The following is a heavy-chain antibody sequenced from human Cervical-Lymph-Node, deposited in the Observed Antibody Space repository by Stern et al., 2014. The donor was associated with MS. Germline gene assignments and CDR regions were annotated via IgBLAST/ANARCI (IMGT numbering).Heavy chain of an antibody. J-gene: IGHJ5*01. Sequence: VQLLESGGGLVKPGGSLRLSCAASGFTFTSYSMNWVRQAPVKGLEGISSISRSGTSIYYADSVKGRFTISRDDAKNSLDLQMSSLRVEDTAVYFFAREMRGYNYGYDSWGQGTLVTVSS. V-gene: IGHV3-21*01. CDR3: AREMRGYNYGYDS. CDR1: GFTFTSYS. CDR2: ISRSGTSI. D-gene: IGHD5-18*01.